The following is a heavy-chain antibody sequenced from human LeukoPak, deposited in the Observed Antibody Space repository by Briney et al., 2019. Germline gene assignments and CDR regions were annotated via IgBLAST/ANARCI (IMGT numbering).Heavy chain of an antibody. CDR3: ARGYGDYDY. V-gene: IGHV4-39*07. CDR1: GGSISSSSYY. J-gene: IGHJ4*02. Sequence: SETLSLTCTVSGGSISSSSYYWGWIRQPPGKGLEWIGSIYYSGSTYYNPSLKSRVTISVDTSKNQFSLKLSSVTAADTAVYYCARGYGDYDYWGQGTLVTVSS. D-gene: IGHD4-17*01. CDR2: IYYSGST.